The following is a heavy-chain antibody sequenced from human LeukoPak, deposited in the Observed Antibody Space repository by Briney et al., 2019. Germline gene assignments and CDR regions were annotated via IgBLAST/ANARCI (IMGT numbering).Heavy chain of an antibody. V-gene: IGHV1-2*02. D-gene: IGHD3-3*01. CDR3: ARDAYYDFWSGYYTGPFDY. Sequence: ASVKVSCKASGYTFTGYYMHWVRQAPGQGLEWMGWINPNSGGTNYAQKFQGRVTMTRDTSISTAYMELSRLRFDDTAVYYCARDAYYDFWSGYYTGPFDYWGQGTLVTVSS. CDR2: INPNSGGT. CDR1: GYTFTGYY. J-gene: IGHJ4*02.